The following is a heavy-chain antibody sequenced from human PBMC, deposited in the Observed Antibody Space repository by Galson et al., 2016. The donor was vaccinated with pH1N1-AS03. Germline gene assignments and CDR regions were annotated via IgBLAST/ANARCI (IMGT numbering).Heavy chain of an antibody. J-gene: IGHJ4*02. CDR2: VSGSGTST. V-gene: IGHV3-23*01. D-gene: IGHD3-10*01. CDR3: APYGSGRPDRAFHY. Sequence: SLRLSCAASGFTFSTFAISWLRQAPGKGLEWVACVSGSGTSTYYADSLLGRFTVSRDNSKNSLYLHMNNVRAEGTSIYYCAPYGSGRPDRAFHYWGLGTLVTVSS. CDR1: GFTFSTFA.